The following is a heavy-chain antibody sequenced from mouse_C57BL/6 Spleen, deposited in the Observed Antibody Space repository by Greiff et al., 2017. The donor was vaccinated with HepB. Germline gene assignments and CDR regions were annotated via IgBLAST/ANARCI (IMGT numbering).Heavy chain of an antibody. V-gene: IGHV1-62-2*01. D-gene: IGHD2-2*01. CDR1: GYTFTEYT. Sequence: VQVVESGAELVKPGASVKLSCKASGYTFTEYTIHWVKQRSGQGLEWIGWFYPGSGSIKYNEKFKDKATLTADKSSSTVYMELSRLTSEDSAVYFCARHEGPAIYYGYDGYFDVWGTGTTVTVSS. J-gene: IGHJ1*03. CDR3: ARHEGPAIYYGYDGYFDV. CDR2: FYPGSGSI.